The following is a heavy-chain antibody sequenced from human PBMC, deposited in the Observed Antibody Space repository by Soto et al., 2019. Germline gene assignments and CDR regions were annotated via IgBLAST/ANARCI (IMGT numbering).Heavy chain of an antibody. Sequence: ASVKVSCKASVYTFTSYGISWVRQAPGQGLEWMGWISAYNGNTNYAQKLQGRVTMTTDTSTSTAYMELRSLRSDDTAVYYCARVGTIFGVVTSYYYYYYMDVWGKGTTVTVSS. D-gene: IGHD3-3*01. CDR3: ARVGTIFGVVTSYYYYYYMDV. CDR1: VYTFTSYG. V-gene: IGHV1-18*01. J-gene: IGHJ6*03. CDR2: ISAYNGNT.